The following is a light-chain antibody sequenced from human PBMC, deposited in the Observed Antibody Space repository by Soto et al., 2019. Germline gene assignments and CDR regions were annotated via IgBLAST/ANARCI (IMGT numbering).Light chain of an antibody. CDR2: SNN. J-gene: IGLJ2*01. CDR3: AAWDDSLNGVV. CDR1: SSNIGSNT. Sequence: QSVLTQPPSASGTPGQRVTISCSGSSSNIGSNTVNWYQQVPRTAPKLLIYSNNQRPSGVPDRFSGSKSGTPVSLAISGLQSEDEADYYCAAWDDSLNGVVLGGGTKLTVL. V-gene: IGLV1-44*01.